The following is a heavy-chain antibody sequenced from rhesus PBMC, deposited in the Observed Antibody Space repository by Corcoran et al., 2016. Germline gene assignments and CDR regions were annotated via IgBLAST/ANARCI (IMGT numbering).Heavy chain of an antibody. V-gene: IGHV4-160*01. CDR2: IYCRGGST. CDR1: GGSISSNY. Sequence: QVQLQESGPGLVKPSETLSLTCAVSGGSISSNYWSWIRQAPGKGLGWIGRIYCRGGSTDDNPSLKSRVTISTDTSKNQFSLKLSSVTAADTAVYYCARERPLGGSWNCFDYWGQGVLVTVSS. J-gene: IGHJ4*01. D-gene: IGHD6-25*01. CDR3: ARERPLGGSWNCFDY.